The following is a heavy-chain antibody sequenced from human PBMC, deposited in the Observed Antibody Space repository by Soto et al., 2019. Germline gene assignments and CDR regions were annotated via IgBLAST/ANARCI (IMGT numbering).Heavy chain of an antibody. D-gene: IGHD7-27*01. CDR1: GYTFTGYY. Sequence: ASVKVSCKASGYTFTGYYMHWVRQAPGQGLEWMGWINPNSGGTNYAQKFQGWVTVTRDTSISTAYMELSRLRSDDTAVYYCARGGTNWGNYYYMDVWGKGTTVTVSS. J-gene: IGHJ6*03. V-gene: IGHV1-2*04. CDR3: ARGGTNWGNYYYMDV. CDR2: INPNSGGT.